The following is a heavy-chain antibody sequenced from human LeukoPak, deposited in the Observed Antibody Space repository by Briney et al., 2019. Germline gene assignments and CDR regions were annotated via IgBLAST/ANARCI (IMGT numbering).Heavy chain of an antibody. CDR2: TYSGGST. Sequence: GGSLRLSCVASGFTLSTYVMNWVRQAPGKGLEWVSLTYSGGSTYYADSVKGRFTISRDSSKNTLYLQMNNLRAEDTAVYYCARVLSGMDVWGQGTTVTVSS. V-gene: IGHV3-53*01. CDR3: ARVLSGMDV. CDR1: GFTLSTYV. J-gene: IGHJ6*02.